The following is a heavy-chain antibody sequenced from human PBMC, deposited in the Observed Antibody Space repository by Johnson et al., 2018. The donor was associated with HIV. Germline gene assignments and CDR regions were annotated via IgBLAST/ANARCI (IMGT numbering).Heavy chain of an antibody. CDR1: GFTFSSFA. V-gene: IGHV3-30-3*01. CDR3: AKDGAKYYYDSSGYRDAFDV. D-gene: IGHD3-22*01. CDR2: ISYDGRDK. J-gene: IGHJ3*01. Sequence: VQLVESGGGVVQPGRSLRLSCAASGFTFSSFAIHWVRQAPCKGLEWVAVISYDGRDKYYADSVKGRFTISRDNSKNTLYLQMNSLRAEDTAVYYCAKDGAKYYYDSSGYRDAFDVWGRGTLVTVSS.